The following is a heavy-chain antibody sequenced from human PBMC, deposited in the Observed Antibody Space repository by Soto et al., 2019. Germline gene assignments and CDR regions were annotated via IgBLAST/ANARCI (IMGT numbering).Heavy chain of an antibody. Sequence: SVKGSCKAAGGTISSYAVSCVRQDPGQGLEWMGGIITIPGTANYAQKFQGRVTITADESTSTAYMELSSLRSEDTAVYYCARSQGSSTSLEIYYYYYYGMDVWGQGTTVTVSS. CDR2: IITIPGTA. CDR3: ARSQGSSTSLEIYYYYYYGMDV. J-gene: IGHJ6*02. V-gene: IGHV1-69*13. CDR1: GGTISSYA. D-gene: IGHD2-2*01.